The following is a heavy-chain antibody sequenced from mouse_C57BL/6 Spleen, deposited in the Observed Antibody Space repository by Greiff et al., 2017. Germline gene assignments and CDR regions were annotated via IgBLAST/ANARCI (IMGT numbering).Heavy chain of an antibody. J-gene: IGHJ3*01. D-gene: IGHD2-3*01. CDR2: INPSSGYT. CDR3: ERRGDDGYSAWFAY. Sequence: QVQLQQPGAELAKPGASVKLSCKASGYTFTSYWMQWVKQRPGQGLEWIGYINPSSGYTKYNQKFKDKATLTADKSSSTAYMQLSSLTSEDSPVYYWERRGDDGYSAWFAYWGQGTLVTVSA. CDR1: GYTFTSYW. V-gene: IGHV1-7*01.